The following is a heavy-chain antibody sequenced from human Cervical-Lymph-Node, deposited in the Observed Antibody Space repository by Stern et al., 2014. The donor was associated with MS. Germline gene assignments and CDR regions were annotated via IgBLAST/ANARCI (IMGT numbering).Heavy chain of an antibody. CDR3: ARWAYSSGWYNWFDP. V-gene: IGHV4-39*01. CDR2: IYSSGST. Sequence: QLQLQESGPGLVKPSETLSLTCTVSGGSISSSSYYWGWIRQPPGKGLEWIGSIYSSGSTYYNPALKSRITISVVTFKNQFSLKLSSVTAADTAVYYCARWAYSSGWYNWFDPWGQGTLVTVSS. CDR1: GGSISSSSYY. D-gene: IGHD3-22*01. J-gene: IGHJ5*02.